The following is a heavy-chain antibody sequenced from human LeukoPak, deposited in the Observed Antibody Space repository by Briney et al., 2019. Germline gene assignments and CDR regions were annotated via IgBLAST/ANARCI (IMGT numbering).Heavy chain of an antibody. Sequence: TSETLSLTCTVSGGSISTGGYYWSWIRQHPGRGLEWIGYSYYSGSTYYNPSLQSRVTISVDTSKNQFSLRLSSVTDADTAVYYCARECNRAAAGLGWFDPWGQGTLVTVSS. CDR1: GGSISTGGYY. D-gene: IGHD6-13*01. CDR2: SYYSGST. J-gene: IGHJ5*02. CDR3: ARECNRAAAGLGWFDP. V-gene: IGHV4-31*03.